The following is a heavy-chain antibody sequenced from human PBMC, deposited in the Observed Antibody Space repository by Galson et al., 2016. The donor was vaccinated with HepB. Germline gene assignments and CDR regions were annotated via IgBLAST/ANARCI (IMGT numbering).Heavy chain of an antibody. CDR3: ARSATNDYGARYFDY. V-gene: IGHV2-70*13. Sequence: PALVKPTQTLTLTCTFSGFSLSTSGLPVSWIRQPPGKALEWLTLVAWDDDKYYSTSLLTRPTISKDTSKNQVFLTMTNMDPVDTGTYYCARSATNDYGARYFDYWGQGTLVTVSS. CDR1: GFSLSTSGLP. J-gene: IGHJ4*02. D-gene: IGHD4-17*01. CDR2: VAWDDDK.